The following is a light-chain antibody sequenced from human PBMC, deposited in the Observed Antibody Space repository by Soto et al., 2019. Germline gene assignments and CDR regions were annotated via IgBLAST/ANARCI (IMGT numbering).Light chain of an antibody. CDR1: SSNIGTIT. CDR3: ALWDDSLHNWV. V-gene: IGLV1-44*01. J-gene: IGLJ3*02. CDR2: GDN. Sequence: QSVLAQPPSASGTPGQRVTISCSGSSSNIGTITVNWYQHLPGTAPKLLIYGDNQRPSGVPDRFSGSKSGTSASLAINGLQSEDEADYHCALWDDSLHNWVFGGGTKLTVL.